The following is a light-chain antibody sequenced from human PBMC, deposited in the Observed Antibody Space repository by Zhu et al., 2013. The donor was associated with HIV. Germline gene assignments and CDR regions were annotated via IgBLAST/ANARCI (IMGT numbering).Light chain of an antibody. CDR2: DAS. Sequence: EIVLTQSPATLSLSPGESATFSCRASQSVSNFLAWYQQKPGQAPRLLIYDASNRATGIPARFSGSGSGTEFTLTISSLQSEDFAVYYCQQYNNWPPWTFGQGTKVEIK. J-gene: IGKJ1*01. CDR1: QSVSNF. V-gene: IGKV3-11*01. CDR3: QQYNNWPPWT.